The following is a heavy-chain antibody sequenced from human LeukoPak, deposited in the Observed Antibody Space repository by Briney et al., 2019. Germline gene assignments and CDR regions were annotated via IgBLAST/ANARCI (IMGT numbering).Heavy chain of an antibody. Sequence: ASVKVSCKASGYTFTSYGISWVRQAPGQGGEWMGWISAYNGNTNYAQKLQGRVTMTTDTSTSTAYMELRSLRSDDTAVYYCARDPYCSSTSCPAPMDVWGKGTTVTVSS. CDR2: ISAYNGNT. V-gene: IGHV1-18*01. J-gene: IGHJ6*03. CDR3: ARDPYCSSTSCPAPMDV. CDR1: GYTFTSYG. D-gene: IGHD2-2*01.